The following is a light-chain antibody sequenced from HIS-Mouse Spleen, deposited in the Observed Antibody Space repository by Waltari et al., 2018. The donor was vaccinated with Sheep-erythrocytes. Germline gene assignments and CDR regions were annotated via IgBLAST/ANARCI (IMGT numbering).Light chain of an antibody. V-gene: IGLV2-23*01. CDR1: RSSFGSSSL. Sequence: QSALTQPAPVSGSPWPSITLPFPGTRSSFGSSSLFTWYQQHPGKAPKLMIYEGSKRPSGVSNRFSGSKSGNTASLTISGLQAEDEADYYCCSYAGSSTPWVFGGGTKLTVL. J-gene: IGLJ3*02. CDR2: EGS. CDR3: CSYAGSSTPWV.